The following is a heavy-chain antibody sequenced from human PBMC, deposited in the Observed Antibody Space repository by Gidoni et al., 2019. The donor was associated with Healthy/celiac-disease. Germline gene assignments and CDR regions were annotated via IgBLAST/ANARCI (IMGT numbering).Heavy chain of an antibody. CDR2: MNPNRGNT. CDR1: GYTFPSYD. Sequence: QVQLVQSGAEVKKLGASVKVSCKASGYTFPSYDINWVRQATGQGLEWMGWMNPNRGNTGYAQKFQGRATMTRKTSISTDYMELSSLRSEDTAVYYCLGGDGYPGDYWGQGTLVTVSS. D-gene: IGHD2-21*01. CDR3: LGGDGYPGDY. J-gene: IGHJ4*02. V-gene: IGHV1-8*01.